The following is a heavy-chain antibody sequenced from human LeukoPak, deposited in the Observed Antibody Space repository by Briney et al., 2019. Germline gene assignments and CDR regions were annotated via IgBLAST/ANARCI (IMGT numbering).Heavy chain of an antibody. CDR3: ARDPDRAVPGDYYYGMDV. V-gene: IGHV3-23*01. CDR1: GFTFSDYY. Sequence: GGSLRLSCAASGFTFSDYYMSWIRQAPGKGLEWVSGISGSGDTTYCADSVKGRFTISRDNSKNTLHLQMNSLRAEDTAVYYCARDPDRAVPGDYYYGMDVWGQGTTVTVSS. CDR2: ISGSGDTT. D-gene: IGHD6-19*01. J-gene: IGHJ6*02.